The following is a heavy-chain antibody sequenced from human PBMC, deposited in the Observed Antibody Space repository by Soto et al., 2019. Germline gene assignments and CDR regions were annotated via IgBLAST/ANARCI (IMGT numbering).Heavy chain of an antibody. D-gene: IGHD1-1*01. CDR2: IYYSGST. CDR1: GGSISSGGYY. CDR3: ARESRTTGTPGFDY. J-gene: IGHJ4*02. V-gene: IGHV4-31*03. Sequence: QVQLQESGPGLVKPSQTLSLTCTVSGGSISSGGYYWSWIRQHPGKGLEWIGYIYYSGSTYYNPSLKSRVTISVDTSKNQFALKLSSVTAADTAVYYCARESRTTGTPGFDYWGQGTLVTVSS.